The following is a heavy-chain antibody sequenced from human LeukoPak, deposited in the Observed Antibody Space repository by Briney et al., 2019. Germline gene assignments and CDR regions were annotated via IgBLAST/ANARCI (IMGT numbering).Heavy chain of an antibody. Sequence: GRSLRLSCAASGCTFDDYAIHWVRQAPGKGLEWVSGISWNGGTIGYADSVKGRFTISRDNAKNSLYLQMHSLRVEDTALYYCATSSTSWYDPFFEYWGQGTLVTVSS. CDR1: GCTFDDYA. V-gene: IGHV3-9*01. D-gene: IGHD6-13*01. J-gene: IGHJ4*02. CDR2: ISWNGGTI. CDR3: ATSSTSWYDPFFEY.